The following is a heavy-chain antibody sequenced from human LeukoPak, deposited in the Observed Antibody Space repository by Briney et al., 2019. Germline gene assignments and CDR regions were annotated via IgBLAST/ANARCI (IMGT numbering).Heavy chain of an antibody. V-gene: IGHV1-69*05. Sequence: SVKVSCKASGGTFSSYAISWVRQAPGQGLEWMGGIIPIFGTANYAQKFQGRVTITTDESTSTAYMELSSLRSEDTAVYSCARGPAGMVRGVMFWYFDLWGRGTLVTVSS. D-gene: IGHD3-10*01. CDR2: IIPIFGTA. J-gene: IGHJ2*01. CDR3: ARGPAGMVRGVMFWYFDL. CDR1: GGTFSSYA.